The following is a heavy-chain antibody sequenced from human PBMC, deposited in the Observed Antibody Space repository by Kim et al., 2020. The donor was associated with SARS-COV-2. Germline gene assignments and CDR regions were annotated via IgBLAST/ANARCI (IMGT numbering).Heavy chain of an antibody. J-gene: IGHJ4*02. CDR1: GGSFSGYY. V-gene: IGHV4-34*01. CDR2: INHSGRT. CDR3: ARRVSNTSGWGSHYCDL. D-gene: IGHD3-10*01. Sequence: SETLSLTCAVYGGSFSGYYWSWIRQPPGKGLEWIGEINHSGRTNYNPSLKSRVTISVDTSKNQFSLKLTSVTAADTAVYYCARRVSNTSGWGSHYCDLWGQRILVTVSS.